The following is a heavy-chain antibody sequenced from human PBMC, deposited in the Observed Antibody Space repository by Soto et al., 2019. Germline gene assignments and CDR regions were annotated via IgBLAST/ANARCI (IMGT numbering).Heavy chain of an antibody. D-gene: IGHD6-19*01. J-gene: IGHJ4*02. Sequence: ESGGGVVPPGRSLRLSCAASGFTFSSYGMHWVRQAPGKGLEWVAVISYDGSNKYYADSVKGRFTISRDNSKNTLYLQMNSLRAEDTAVYYCAKDFRIAVAGNFDYWGQGTLVTVSS. CDR1: GFTFSSYG. V-gene: IGHV3-30*18. CDR3: AKDFRIAVAGNFDY. CDR2: ISYDGSNK.